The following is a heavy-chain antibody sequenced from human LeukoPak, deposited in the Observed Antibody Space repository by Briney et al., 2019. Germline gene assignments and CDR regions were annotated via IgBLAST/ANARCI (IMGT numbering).Heavy chain of an antibody. D-gene: IGHD2-2*02. CDR1: GYTFTSYG. Sequence: GASVKVSCKASGYTFTSYGISWVRQAPGQGLEWMGWISAYNGNTNYAQKLQGRVTMTTDTSTSTAYMELRSLRSDDTAVYYCVRVRIDCSSTSCYTVHWDYWGQGTLVTVSS. CDR2: ISAYNGNT. J-gene: IGHJ4*02. V-gene: IGHV1-18*01. CDR3: VRVRIDCSSTSCYTVHWDY.